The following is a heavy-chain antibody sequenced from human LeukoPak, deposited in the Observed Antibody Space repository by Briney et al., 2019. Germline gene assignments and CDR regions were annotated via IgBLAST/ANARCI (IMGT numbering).Heavy chain of an antibody. CDR2: IKTDGSEK. CDR3: ARGSRSDLPFDY. J-gene: IGHJ4*02. CDR1: GFTFSNYW. D-gene: IGHD2-15*01. Sequence: GGSLRLSCEGSGFTFSNYWMGWVRLAPGKGLQWVANIKTDGSEKYYVDSVKGRFTISRDNAKNSLYLQMNSLRAEDTALYHCARGSRSDLPFDYWGQGTLVTVSS. V-gene: IGHV3-7*03.